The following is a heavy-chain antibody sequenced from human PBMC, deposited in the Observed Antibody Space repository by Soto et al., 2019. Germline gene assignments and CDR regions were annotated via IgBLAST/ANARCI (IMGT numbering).Heavy chain of an antibody. CDR2: IKSKTDGGTT. J-gene: IGHJ4*02. V-gene: IGHV3-15*07. Sequence: GGSLRLSCAASGFTFSNAWINWVRQAPGKGLEWVGRIKSKTDGGTTDYDEPVKGRFAISRDDSNNMVYLQMNSLKIEDTAFYYCTTDSYSTIIIVRFDYWGQGTLVTVSS. D-gene: IGHD3-22*01. CDR1: GFTFSNAW. CDR3: TTDSYSTIIIVRFDY.